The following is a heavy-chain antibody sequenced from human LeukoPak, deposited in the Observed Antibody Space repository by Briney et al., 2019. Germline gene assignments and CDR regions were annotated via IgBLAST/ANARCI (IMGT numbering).Heavy chain of an antibody. Sequence: GGSVKVSCKASGGTFSSDAISWVRQAPGQGLEGVGVFIPIFRAANYAQELKGRVTITANESAGAVYMQLSSLRSDDTAVYYCATVYSGSYYFDYWGQGTLVTVSS. J-gene: IGHJ4*02. D-gene: IGHD1-26*01. CDR1: GGTFSSDA. V-gene: IGHV1-69*13. CDR3: ATVYSGSYYFDY. CDR2: FIPIFRAA.